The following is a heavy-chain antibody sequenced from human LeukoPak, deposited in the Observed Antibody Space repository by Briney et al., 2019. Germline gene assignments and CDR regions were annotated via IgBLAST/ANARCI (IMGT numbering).Heavy chain of an antibody. J-gene: IGHJ4*02. Sequence: GSQRLSCAASGFTFSSYWMSWVRQAPGKGLEWVANIKQDGSEKSYVDSVKGRFTISRDNTKNSLYLQMNSLRAEDTAVYYCARPDFWSSYHRGYFDCWGQGTLVTVSS. D-gene: IGHD3-3*01. CDR1: GFTFSSYW. V-gene: IGHV3-7*05. CDR2: IKQDGSEK. CDR3: ARPDFWSSYHRGYFDC.